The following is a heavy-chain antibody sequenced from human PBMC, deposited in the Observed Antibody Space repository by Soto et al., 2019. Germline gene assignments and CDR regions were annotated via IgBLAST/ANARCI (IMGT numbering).Heavy chain of an antibody. J-gene: IGHJ4*02. V-gene: IGHV1-69*01. CDR1: GGTFSSYA. CDR2: IIPLFGTA. Sequence: QVQLVQSGAEVKKPGSAVKVSCKASGGTFSSYALSWVRQAPGQGLARMGGIIPLFGTANYAQKFQGRVTITADESTSTAYMELSSLRSEDTAVYYCARVKYYYILTSDYWGQGTLVTVSS. D-gene: IGHD3-9*01. CDR3: ARVKYYYILTSDY.